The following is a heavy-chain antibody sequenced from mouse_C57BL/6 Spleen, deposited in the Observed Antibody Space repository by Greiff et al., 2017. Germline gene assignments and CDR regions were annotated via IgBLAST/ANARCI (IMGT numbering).Heavy chain of an antibody. Sequence: VQLQQSGAELVMPGASVKLSCKASGYTFTSYWMHWVKQMPGQGLEWIGEIDPSDSYTNYNQKFKGKSTLTVDKSSSTAYMQLSSLTSEDSAVYYCARGSSSWFAYWGQGTLVTVSA. V-gene: IGHV1-69*01. CDR3: ARGSSSWFAY. D-gene: IGHD1-3*01. CDR2: IDPSDSYT. CDR1: GYTFTSYW. J-gene: IGHJ3*01.